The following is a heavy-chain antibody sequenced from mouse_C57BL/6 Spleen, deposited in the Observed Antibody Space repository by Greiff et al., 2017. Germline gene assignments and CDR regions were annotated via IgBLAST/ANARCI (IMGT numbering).Heavy chain of an antibody. V-gene: IGHV1-15*01. J-gene: IGHJ4*01. CDR2: IDPETGGT. D-gene: IGHD1-1*01. Sequence: LVESGAELVRPGASVTLSCKASGYTFTDYEMHWVKQTPVHGLEWIGAIDPETGGTAYNQKFKGKAILTADKSSSTAYMELRSLTSEDSAVYYCTRWSSNYAMDYWGQGTSVTVSS. CDR3: TRWSSNYAMDY. CDR1: GYTFTDYE.